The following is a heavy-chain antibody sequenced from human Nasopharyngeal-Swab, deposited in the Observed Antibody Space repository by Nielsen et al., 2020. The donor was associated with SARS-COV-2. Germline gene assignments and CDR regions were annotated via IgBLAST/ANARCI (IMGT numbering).Heavy chain of an antibody. V-gene: IGHV4-59*01. CDR3: ASWPRESSSWFWS. CDR1: GASITNYY. Sequence: SETLSLTCTVSGASITNYYWTWVRQSPGKGPEWIGSFYDSGRTNYRSSLKSRVTMSVDTSKSQFSLKLTSVTAADTAVHFCASWPRESSSWFWSWGLGTLVTVSS. J-gene: IGHJ4*02. CDR2: FYDSGRT. D-gene: IGHD6-13*01.